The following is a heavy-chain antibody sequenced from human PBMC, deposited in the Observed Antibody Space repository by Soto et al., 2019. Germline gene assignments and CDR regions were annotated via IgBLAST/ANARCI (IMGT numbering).Heavy chain of an antibody. CDR3: AREHNWNNWFDP. CDR2: IYYSGST. V-gene: IGHV4-59*01. CDR1: GGSISSYY. Sequence: SETLSLTCTVSGGSISSYYWSWIRQPPGKGLEWIGYIYYSGSTNYNPSLKSRVTIPVDTSKNQFSLKLSSVTAADTAVYYCAREHNWNNWFDPWGQGTLVTVSS. D-gene: IGHD1-20*01. J-gene: IGHJ5*02.